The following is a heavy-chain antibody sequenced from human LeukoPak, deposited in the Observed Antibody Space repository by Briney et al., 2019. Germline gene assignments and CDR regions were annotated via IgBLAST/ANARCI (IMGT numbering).Heavy chain of an antibody. J-gene: IGHJ4*02. Sequence: GGSLRLSCAASGFSFSEHEMDWVRQAPGKGPEWVGRIRNKANSYTTENAASVRGRFTISRDDSKNLLFLQMNSLKTEDTAVYYCASASAGLVEYWGRGTLVTVSS. V-gene: IGHV3-72*01. CDR2: IRNKANSYTT. CDR3: ASASAGLVEY. CDR1: GFSFSEHE.